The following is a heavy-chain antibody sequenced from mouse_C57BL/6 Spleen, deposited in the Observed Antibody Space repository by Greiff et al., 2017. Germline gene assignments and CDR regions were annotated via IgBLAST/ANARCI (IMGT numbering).Heavy chain of an antibody. D-gene: IGHD2-1*01. CDR3: ASNYVFSGFAY. CDR1: GYTFTSYW. Sequence: LQQPGAELVKPGASVKLSCKASGYTFTSYWMHLVKQRPGQGLEWIGMIHPNSGSTNYNEKFKSKATLTVDKSSSTAYMQLSSLTSEDSAVYYCASNYVFSGFAYWGQGTLVTVAA. J-gene: IGHJ3*01. CDR2: IHPNSGST. V-gene: IGHV1-64*01.